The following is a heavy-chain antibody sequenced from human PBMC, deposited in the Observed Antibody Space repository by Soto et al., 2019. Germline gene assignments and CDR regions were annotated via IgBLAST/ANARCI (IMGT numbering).Heavy chain of an antibody. CDR2: INSDGSST. Sequence: PGGSLRLSCAASGFTFSSYWMHWVRQAPGKGLVWVSRINSDGSSTSYADSVKGRFTISRDNAKNTLYLQMNSLRAEDTAVYYCLSPSSGPGGFDFWGQGTLVTSPQ. D-gene: IGHD3-22*01. V-gene: IGHV3-74*01. CDR3: LSPSSGPGGFDF. J-gene: IGHJ4*02. CDR1: GFTFSSYW.